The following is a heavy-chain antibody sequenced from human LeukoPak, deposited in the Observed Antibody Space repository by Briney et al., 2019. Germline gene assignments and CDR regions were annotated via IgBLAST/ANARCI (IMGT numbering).Heavy chain of an antibody. Sequence: PGGSLRLSCAASGFTFSSYAMSWVRQAPGKGLEWVSDISGSGGSTYYADSVKGRFTISRDNSKNTLYLQMNSLRAEDTAVYYCAKVPARITIFGVARFDSWGQGTLVTVSS. CDR1: GFTFSSYA. D-gene: IGHD3-3*01. J-gene: IGHJ5*01. V-gene: IGHV3-23*01. CDR3: AKVPARITIFGVARFDS. CDR2: ISGSGGST.